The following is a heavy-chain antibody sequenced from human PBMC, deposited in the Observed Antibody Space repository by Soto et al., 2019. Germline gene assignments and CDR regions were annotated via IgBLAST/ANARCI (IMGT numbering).Heavy chain of an antibody. Sequence: GESLKIACKGSGYGFTSYWIGWVRQMPGKGLEWMGIIYPGDSDTRYSPSFQGQVTISADKSISTAYLQWSSLKASDTAMYYCARQIGAVAGSYYFDYWGKGTLVTVSS. V-gene: IGHV5-51*01. CDR1: GYGFTSYW. CDR3: ARQIGAVAGSYYFDY. CDR2: IYPGDSDT. D-gene: IGHD6-19*01. J-gene: IGHJ4*02.